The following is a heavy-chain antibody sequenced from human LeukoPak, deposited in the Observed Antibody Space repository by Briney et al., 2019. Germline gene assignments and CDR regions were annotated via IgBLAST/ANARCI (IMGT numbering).Heavy chain of an antibody. D-gene: IGHD3-3*01. V-gene: IGHV4-59*12. CDR1: GGSISSYY. J-gene: IGHJ5*02. CDR2: IYYSGST. Sequence: SETLSLTCTVSGGSISSYYWSWIRQPPGKGLEWIGYIYYSGSTNYNPSLKSRVTISVDTSKNQFSLKLSSVTAADTAVYYCARVRFLEWLSPYDWFDPWGQGTLVTVSS. CDR3: ARVRFLEWLSPYDWFDP.